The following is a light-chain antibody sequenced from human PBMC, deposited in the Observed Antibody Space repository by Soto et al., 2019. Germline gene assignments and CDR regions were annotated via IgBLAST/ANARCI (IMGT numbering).Light chain of an antibody. J-gene: IGKJ5*01. Sequence: EIVMTQSPATLSLSPGERATLSCRASQNIYTNLAWYQHKPGQAPRLLFYGASTRATGLPARFSGSGSGTEFTLTISSLQAEDSAIYYCQHYYNWPRTFGQGTRLEIK. CDR2: GAS. CDR3: QHYYNWPRT. CDR1: QNIYTN. V-gene: IGKV3-15*01.